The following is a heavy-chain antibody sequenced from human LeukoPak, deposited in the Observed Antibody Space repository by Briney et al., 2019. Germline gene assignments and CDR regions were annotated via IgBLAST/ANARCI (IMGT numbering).Heavy chain of an antibody. D-gene: IGHD7-27*01. J-gene: IGHJ4*02. CDR2: ISAYNGNT. CDR1: GYTFTNYI. CDR3: ARSNEWGSPHFDY. Sequence: ASVKVSCKASGYTFTNYIISWVRQAPGQGLEWMGWISAYNGNTNYAQKFQGRVTITADKSTSTAYMELSSLRSEDTAVYYCARSNEWGSPHFDYWGQGTLVTVSS. V-gene: IGHV1-18*01.